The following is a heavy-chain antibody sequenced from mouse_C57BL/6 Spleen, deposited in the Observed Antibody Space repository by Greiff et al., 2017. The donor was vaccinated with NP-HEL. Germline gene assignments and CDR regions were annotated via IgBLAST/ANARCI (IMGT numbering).Heavy chain of an antibody. Sequence: VQLQQSGGGLVKPGGSLKLSCAASGFTFSDYGMHWVRQAPEKGLEWVAYISSGSSTIYYADTVKGRFTISRDNAKNTLFLQMTSLRSEDTAMYYCARDGYYGYWGQGTTLTVSS. D-gene: IGHD2-3*01. CDR1: GFTFSDYG. CDR2: ISSGSSTI. J-gene: IGHJ2*01. V-gene: IGHV5-17*01. CDR3: ARDGYYGY.